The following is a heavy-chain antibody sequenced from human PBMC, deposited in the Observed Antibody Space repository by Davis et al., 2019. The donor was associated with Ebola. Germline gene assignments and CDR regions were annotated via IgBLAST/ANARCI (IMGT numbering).Heavy chain of an antibody. D-gene: IGHD2-15*01. CDR1: GFTFSSYA. CDR2: ISGSGGST. Sequence: PGGSLRLSCAASGFTFSSYAMSWVRQAPGKGLEWVSAISGSGGSTYYADSVKGRFTISRDNAKNSLYLQMNSLRAEDTAVYYCAREVVVVVGRICWFDPWGQGTLVTVSS. V-gene: IGHV3-23*01. CDR3: AREVVVVVGRICWFDP. J-gene: IGHJ5*02.